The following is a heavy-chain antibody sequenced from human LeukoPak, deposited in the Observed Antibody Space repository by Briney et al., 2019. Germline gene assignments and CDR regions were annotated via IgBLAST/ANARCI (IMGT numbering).Heavy chain of an antibody. D-gene: IGHD1-26*01. CDR2: IVVGSGNT. Sequence: ASVKVSCKASGFTFTSSAMQWVRQARGQRLEWIGWIVVGSGNTNYAQKFQERVTITRDMSTSTAYMELSSLRSEDTAVYYCAAESSGSYSHYYYYGMDVWGQGTTVTVSS. CDR1: GFTFTSSA. V-gene: IGHV1-58*02. J-gene: IGHJ6*02. CDR3: AAESSGSYSHYYYYGMDV.